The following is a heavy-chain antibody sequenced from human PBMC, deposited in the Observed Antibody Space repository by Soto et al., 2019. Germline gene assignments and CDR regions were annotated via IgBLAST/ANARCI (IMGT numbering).Heavy chain of an antibody. D-gene: IGHD2-15*01. V-gene: IGHV3-21*01. CDR3: ERDNGVVAATIDAFDI. CDR2: ISSSSSYI. CDR1: GFTFSSYS. Sequence: GGSLRLSCAASGFTFSSYSMNWVRQAPGKGLEWVSSISSSSSYIYYADSVKGRFTISRDNAKNSLYLQMNSLRAEDTAVYYCERDNGVVAATIDAFDIWGQGTRVTVSS. J-gene: IGHJ3*02.